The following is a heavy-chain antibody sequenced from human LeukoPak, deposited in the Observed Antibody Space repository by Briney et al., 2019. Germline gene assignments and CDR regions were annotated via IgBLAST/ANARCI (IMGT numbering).Heavy chain of an antibody. CDR2: IIPIFGTA. J-gene: IGHJ4*02. CDR3: ASSIRFLEWLPTYFDY. CDR1: GGTFSSYA. D-gene: IGHD3-3*01. Sequence: SVKVSCKASGGTFSSYAISWVRQAPGQGLEWMGGIIPIFGTANYAQKFQGRVTITADESTSTAYMELSSLKSEDTAVYYCASSIRFLEWLPTYFDYWGQGTLVIVSS. V-gene: IGHV1-69*13.